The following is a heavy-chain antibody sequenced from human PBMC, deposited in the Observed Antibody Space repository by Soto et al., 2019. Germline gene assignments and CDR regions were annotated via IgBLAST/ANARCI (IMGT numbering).Heavy chain of an antibody. CDR1: GGSISSSNW. CDR2: IYHSGST. D-gene: IGHD6-13*01. V-gene: IGHV4-4*02. CDR3: AVLALIAAAGTAWFDP. Sequence: QVQLQESGPGLVKPSGTLSLTCAVSGGSISSSNWWSWVRQPPGKGLEWIGEIYHSGSTNYNQSLKSRVTISLDKSKTLFSRKLRSVTAADTAVYYCAVLALIAAAGTAWFDPWGQGTLVTVSS. J-gene: IGHJ5*02.